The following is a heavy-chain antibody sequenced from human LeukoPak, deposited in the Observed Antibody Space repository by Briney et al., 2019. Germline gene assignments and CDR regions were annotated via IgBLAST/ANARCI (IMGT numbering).Heavy chain of an antibody. CDR1: GGSISSSSYY. CDR3: ARGGVFTPFWFGFNDDLPRNDAFDI. D-gene: IGHD3-10*01. V-gene: IGHV4-39*07. Sequence: SETLSLTCTVSGGSISSSSYYWGWIRQPPGKGLEWIGSIYYSGSTYYNPSLKSRVTISVDTSKNQFSLKLSSVTAADTAVYYCARGGVFTPFWFGFNDDLPRNDAFDIWGQGTMVTVSS. CDR2: IYYSGST. J-gene: IGHJ3*02.